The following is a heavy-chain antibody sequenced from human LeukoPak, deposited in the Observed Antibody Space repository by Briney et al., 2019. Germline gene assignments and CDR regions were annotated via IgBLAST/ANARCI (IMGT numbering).Heavy chain of an antibody. CDR1: GYSFTGYY. Sequence: GASVKVSCKASGYSFTGYYIHWLRQAPGQGLEWMGIFNPGDGSTNYAQKFQGRVTMTRDTSTSTDYIHLSSLRSEDTAVYYCARVVRVGVAYFDYWGQGTLVTVSS. CDR2: FNPGDGST. J-gene: IGHJ4*02. CDR3: ARVVRVGVAYFDY. V-gene: IGHV1-46*01. D-gene: IGHD1-26*01.